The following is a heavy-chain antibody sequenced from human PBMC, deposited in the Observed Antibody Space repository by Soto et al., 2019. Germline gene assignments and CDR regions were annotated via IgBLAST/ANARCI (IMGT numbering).Heavy chain of an antibody. Sequence: QVQLVQSGAEVKKPGSSVKVSCKASGGTFSSYAISWVRQAPGQGLEWMGGIIPIFGTANYAQKFQGRVTITADECTSTAYMELSSLRSEDTAVYYCARDRSIAAAGHYYYYGMDVWGQGTTVTVSS. D-gene: IGHD6-13*01. CDR2: IIPIFGTA. J-gene: IGHJ6*02. CDR3: ARDRSIAAAGHYYYYGMDV. V-gene: IGHV1-69*01. CDR1: GGTFSSYA.